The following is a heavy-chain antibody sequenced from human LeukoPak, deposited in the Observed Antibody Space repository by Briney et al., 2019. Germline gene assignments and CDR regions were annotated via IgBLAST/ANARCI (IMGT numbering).Heavy chain of an antibody. Sequence: SVKVSCKASGGTFSSYAISWVRQAPGQGLEWMGGIIPIFGTANYAQKFQGRVTITADESTSTAYMELSSLRSKDTAVYYCARDSDYGVVTAILRDWGQGTLVTVSS. V-gene: IGHV1-69*13. CDR2: IIPIFGTA. CDR3: ARDSDYGVVTAILRD. CDR1: GGTFSSYA. J-gene: IGHJ4*02. D-gene: IGHD2-21*02.